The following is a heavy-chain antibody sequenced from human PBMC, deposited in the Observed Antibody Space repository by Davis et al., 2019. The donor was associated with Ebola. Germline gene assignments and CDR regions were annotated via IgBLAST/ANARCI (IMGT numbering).Heavy chain of an antibody. Sequence: PGGSLRLSCAASGFPSRSYAMSWVRQAPGKGLEWVSAITGIGGTPYYADSVKGRFTISRDNSKDTLYLQMSSLRAEVTAVSYCARNDDFWSPYGMDVWGQGTTVIVSS. CDR2: ITGIGGTP. CDR3: ARNDDFWSPYGMDV. D-gene: IGHD3-3*01. CDR1: GFPSRSYA. J-gene: IGHJ6*02. V-gene: IGHV3-23*01.